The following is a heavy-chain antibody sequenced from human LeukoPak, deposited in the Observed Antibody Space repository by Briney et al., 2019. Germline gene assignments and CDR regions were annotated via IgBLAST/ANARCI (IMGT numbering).Heavy chain of an antibody. Sequence: PGGSLRLSCAASGFTFSSYAMSWVRQAPGKGLEWVSAISGSGGSTYYADSVKGRFTISRDNAKNSLYLQMNSLRAEDTAVYYCARVRQEGFWGSYNYYYYYYMDVWGKGTTVTVSS. V-gene: IGHV3-23*01. CDR3: ARVRQEGFWGSYNYYYYYYMDV. D-gene: IGHD3-16*01. CDR2: ISGSGGST. J-gene: IGHJ6*03. CDR1: GFTFSSYA.